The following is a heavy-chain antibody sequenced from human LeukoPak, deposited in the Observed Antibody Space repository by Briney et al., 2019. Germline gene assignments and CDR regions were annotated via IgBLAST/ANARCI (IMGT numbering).Heavy chain of an antibody. CDR3: AKDSSTSCHD. Sequence: PGGSLRLSCAASGFTFSSYGMSWVRQAPGKGLEWVGFIRYDGSNKYYADSVKGRFTISRDNSKNTLHLEMNSLRVEDTAVYYCAKDSSTSCHDWGQGTLVTVSS. V-gene: IGHV3-30*02. CDR2: IRYDGSNK. CDR1: GFTFSSYG. J-gene: IGHJ4*02. D-gene: IGHD2-2*01.